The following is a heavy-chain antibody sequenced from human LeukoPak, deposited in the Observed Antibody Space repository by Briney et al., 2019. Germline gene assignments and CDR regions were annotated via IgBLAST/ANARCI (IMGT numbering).Heavy chain of an antibody. Sequence: SVKVSCKASGGTFSSYAISWVRQAPGQGLEWMGGIIPIFGTANYAQKFQGRVTITADKSTSTAYVELSSLRSEDTAVYYCASGAGLYCSSTSCYRDYYMDVWGKGTTVTVSS. CDR2: IIPIFGTA. J-gene: IGHJ6*03. V-gene: IGHV1-69*06. CDR3: ASGAGLYCSSTSCYRDYYMDV. D-gene: IGHD2-2*02. CDR1: GGTFSSYA.